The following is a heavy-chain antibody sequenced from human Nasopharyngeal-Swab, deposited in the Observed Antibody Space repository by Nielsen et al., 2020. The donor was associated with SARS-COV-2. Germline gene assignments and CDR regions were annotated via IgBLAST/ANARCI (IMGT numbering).Heavy chain of an antibody. CDR2: IYYSGST. D-gene: IGHD3-22*01. V-gene: IGHV4-39*01. Sequence: GSLRLSCTVSGGSISSYYWGWIRQPPGKGLEWIGSIYYSGSTYYNPSLKSRVTISVDTSKNQFSLKLSSVTAADTAVYYCARVGYYDSSGYSYYFDYWGQGTLVTVSS. CDR3: ARVGYYDSSGYSYYFDY. J-gene: IGHJ4*02. CDR1: GGSISSYY.